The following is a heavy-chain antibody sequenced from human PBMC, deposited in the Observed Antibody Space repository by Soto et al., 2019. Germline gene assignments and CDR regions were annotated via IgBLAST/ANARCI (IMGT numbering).Heavy chain of an antibody. V-gene: IGHV3-23*01. CDR2: IVGGGGDT. D-gene: IGHD2-8*01. J-gene: IGHJ1*01. Sequence: EVQLLESGGALVQPGGSLRLSCAASGFTFGNYALSWVRQAPGKGLEWVSKIVGGGGDTHYAGSVEGRFTISRDTCKNTLFLQMKGLRVDDRAVYDCARCPVVGHCTNGVWHLFQHWGQGTLFTVSA. CDR1: GFTFGNYA. CDR3: ARCPVVGHCTNGVWHLFQH.